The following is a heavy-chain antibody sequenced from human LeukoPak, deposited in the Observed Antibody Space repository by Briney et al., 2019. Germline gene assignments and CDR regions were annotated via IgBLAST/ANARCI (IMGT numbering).Heavy chain of an antibody. V-gene: IGHV1-3*04. CDR3: ARDSGEYYFDY. Sequence: AASVKVSCKASGYTFTSFAMYWVRQAPGQRLECMGWINTGNGDTKYSQKFQGRVTITRDTSASTAYMELSSLRSEDTAVYYCARDSGEYYFDYWGQGTLVTVSS. D-gene: IGHD2-15*01. J-gene: IGHJ4*02. CDR2: INTGNGDT. CDR1: GYTFTSFA.